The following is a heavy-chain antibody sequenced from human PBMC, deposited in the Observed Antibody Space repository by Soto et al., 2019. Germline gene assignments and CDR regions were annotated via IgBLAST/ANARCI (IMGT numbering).Heavy chain of an antibody. V-gene: IGHV3-49*04. D-gene: IGHD5-12*01. Sequence: GGSLRLSCTASGFTFGDYAMSWVRQAPGKGLEWVGFIRSKAYGGTTEYAASVKGRFTISRDDSKSIAYLQMNSLKTEDTAVYYCTRYGYPKSLDYWGQGTLVTVSS. J-gene: IGHJ4*02. CDR2: IRSKAYGGTT. CDR1: GFTFGDYA. CDR3: TRYGYPKSLDY.